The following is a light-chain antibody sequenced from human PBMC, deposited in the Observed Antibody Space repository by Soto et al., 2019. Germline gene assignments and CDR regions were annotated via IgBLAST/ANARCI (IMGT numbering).Light chain of an antibody. CDR1: SSDVGAYNY. Sequence: QSALTQPASVSGSPGQSITISCTGTSSDVGAYNYVSWYQQHPGKAPKLMIYDVNIRPSGVSNRFSGSKSGNTASLTISGLKDEDEADYYCTSWTTSTTMKFGGGTKLTVL. CDR3: TSWTTSTTMK. V-gene: IGLV2-14*01. J-gene: IGLJ2*01. CDR2: DVN.